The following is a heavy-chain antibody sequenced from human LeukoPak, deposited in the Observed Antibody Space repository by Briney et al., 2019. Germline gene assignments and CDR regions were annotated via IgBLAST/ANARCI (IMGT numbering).Heavy chain of an antibody. CDR3: ARDRVVPAASFDY. V-gene: IGHV4-61*02. Sequence: SETLSLTCTVSGGSISSSNYYWGWIRQPPGKGLEWIGRIYTSGSTNYNPSLKSRVTISVDTSKNQFSLKLSSVTAADTAVYYCARDRVVPAASFDYWGQGTLVTVSS. J-gene: IGHJ4*02. CDR1: GGSISSSNYY. D-gene: IGHD2-2*01. CDR2: IYTSGST.